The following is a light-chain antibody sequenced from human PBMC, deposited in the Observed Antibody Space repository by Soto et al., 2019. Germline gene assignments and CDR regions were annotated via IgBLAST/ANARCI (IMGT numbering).Light chain of an antibody. Sequence: QSVLTQPPSASGTPGQRVTISCSGSSSNIGSNYVYWYQQLPGTAPKLLIYRNNQRPSGVPDRFSGSKSGTSASLAISGLRSEDEADYYCAAWDDSLIGHYVFGTGTKLTVL. CDR3: AAWDDSLIGHYV. V-gene: IGLV1-47*01. CDR1: SSNIGSNY. J-gene: IGLJ1*01. CDR2: RNN.